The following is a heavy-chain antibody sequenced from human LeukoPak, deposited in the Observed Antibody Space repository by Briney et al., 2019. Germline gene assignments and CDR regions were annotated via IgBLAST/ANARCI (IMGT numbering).Heavy chain of an antibody. CDR3: AKEVGITGTSDY. V-gene: IGHV3-43*02. CDR2: ISGDGGST. J-gene: IGHJ4*02. D-gene: IGHD1-20*01. CDR1: GFTFDDYA. Sequence: PGGSLRLSCAASGFTFDDYAMHWVRKAPGQGLEWVSLISGDGGSTYYADSVKGRFTISRDNSNNSLYQQMNSLRTEDTSLYYCAKEVGITGTSDYWGQGTLVTVSS.